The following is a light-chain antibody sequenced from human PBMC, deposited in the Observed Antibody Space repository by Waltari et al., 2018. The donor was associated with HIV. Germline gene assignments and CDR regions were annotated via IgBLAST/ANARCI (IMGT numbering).Light chain of an antibody. CDR2: DVS. Sequence: QSALTQPASVSGSPGQSITISCTGTSSDVGGYNYVSWYQQHPGTAPKLMIYDVSNRPCGVSDRFSGYKSGNTASLTSSGLQAEDEADYYCSSYTSSSTWVFGGGTKLTVL. J-gene: IGLJ3*02. CDR3: SSYTSSSTWV. CDR1: SSDVGGYNY. V-gene: IGLV2-14*03.